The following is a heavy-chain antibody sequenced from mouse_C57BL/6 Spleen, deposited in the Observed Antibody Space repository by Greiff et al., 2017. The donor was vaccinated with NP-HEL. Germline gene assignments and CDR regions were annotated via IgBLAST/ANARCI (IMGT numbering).Heavy chain of an antibody. D-gene: IGHD1-1*01. J-gene: IGHJ1*03. CDR3: ARGTTVRRYFDV. V-gene: IGHV1-80*01. Sequence: VQLQQSGAELVKPGASVKISCKASGYAFSSYWMNWVKQRPGKGLEWIGQIYPGDGDTNYNGKFKGKATLTADKSSSTAYMQLSSLTSEDSAVYFCARGTTVRRYFDVWGTGTTVTVSS. CDR2: IYPGDGDT. CDR1: GYAFSSYW.